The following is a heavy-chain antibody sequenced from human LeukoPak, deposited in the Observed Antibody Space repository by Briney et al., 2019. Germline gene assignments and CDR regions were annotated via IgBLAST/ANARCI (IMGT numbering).Heavy chain of an antibody. V-gene: IGHV3-21*01. Sequence: GGSLRLSCAASGFTFDDYAMNWVRQAPGKGLEWVSSISSSSSYIYYADSVKGRFTISRDNAKNSLYLQMNSLRAVDTAVYYCARAGDGLGNFDYWGQGTVVTVSS. D-gene: IGHD5-24*01. CDR3: ARAGDGLGNFDY. CDR1: GFTFDDYA. J-gene: IGHJ4*02. CDR2: ISSSSSYI.